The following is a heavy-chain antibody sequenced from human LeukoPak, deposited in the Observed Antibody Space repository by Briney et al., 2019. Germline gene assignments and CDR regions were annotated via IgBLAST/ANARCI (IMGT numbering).Heavy chain of an antibody. D-gene: IGHD3-10*01. Sequence: PGRSLRLSCAASGFTFSSYGMHWVRQAPGKGLEWVAVISYDGSNKYYADSVKGRFTISRDNSKNTLYLQMNSLRAEDTAVYYCAKDQYIPHEGVIMPTPWDYWGQGTLVTVSS. J-gene: IGHJ4*02. CDR2: ISYDGSNK. CDR3: AKDQYIPHEGVIMPTPWDY. V-gene: IGHV3-30*18. CDR1: GFTFSSYG.